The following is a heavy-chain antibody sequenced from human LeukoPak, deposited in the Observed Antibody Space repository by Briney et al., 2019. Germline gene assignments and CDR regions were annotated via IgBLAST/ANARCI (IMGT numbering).Heavy chain of an antibody. CDR3: AREPASYYYDSSGSLDY. J-gene: IGHJ4*02. CDR1: GYTFTSYG. Sequence: ASVKVSCKASGYTFTSYGISWVRQAPGQGLEWMGWISAYNGNTDYAQKLQGRVTMTTDTSTSTAYMELRSLRSDDTAVYYCAREPASYYYDSSGSLDYWGQGTLVTVSS. CDR2: ISAYNGNT. V-gene: IGHV1-18*01. D-gene: IGHD3-22*01.